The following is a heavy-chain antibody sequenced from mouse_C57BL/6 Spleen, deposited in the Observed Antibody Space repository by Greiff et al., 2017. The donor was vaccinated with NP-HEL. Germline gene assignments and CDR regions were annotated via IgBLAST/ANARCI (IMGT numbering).Heavy chain of an antibody. CDR3: ARWAYYYGVAAPSYFDY. V-gene: IGHV1-55*01. J-gene: IGHJ2*01. Sequence: QVQLQQPGAELVKPGASVKMSCKASGYTFTSYWITWVKQRPGQGLEWIGDIYPGSGSTTYNEKFKSKATLTVDTSSSKAYMQLSSLTSEDSAVYYCARWAYYYGVAAPSYFDYWGQGTTLTVSS. CDR2: IYPGSGST. D-gene: IGHD1-1*01. CDR1: GYTFTSYW.